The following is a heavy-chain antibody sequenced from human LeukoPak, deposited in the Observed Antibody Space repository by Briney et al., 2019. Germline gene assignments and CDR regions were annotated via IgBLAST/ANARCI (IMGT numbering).Heavy chain of an antibody. V-gene: IGHV3-30-3*01. CDR2: ISYDGSNK. CDR1: GFTFSSYA. D-gene: IGHD3-22*01. CDR3: VRIYYDSSGYNY. Sequence: GGSLRLSCAASGFTFSSYAMLWVRQAPGKGLEWVAVISYDGSNKYYADSVKGRFTISRDNSKNTLYLQMNSLRAEDTAVYYCVRIYYDSSGYNYWGQGTLVTVSS. J-gene: IGHJ4*02.